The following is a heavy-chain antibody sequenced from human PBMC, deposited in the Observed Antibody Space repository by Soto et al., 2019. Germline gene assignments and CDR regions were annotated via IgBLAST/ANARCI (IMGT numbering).Heavy chain of an antibody. CDR1: GGTFSSYT. CDR3: AIAECSGGSCHKANDY. D-gene: IGHD2-15*01. V-gene: IGHV1-69*02. CDR2: IIPILGIA. Sequence: QVQLVQSGAEVKKPGSSVKVSCKASGGTFSSYTISWVRQAPGQGLEWMGRIIPILGIANYAQKFQGRVTITADKSTSTAYMELSSLRSEDTAVYYCAIAECSGGSCHKANDYWGQGTLVTVSS. J-gene: IGHJ4*02.